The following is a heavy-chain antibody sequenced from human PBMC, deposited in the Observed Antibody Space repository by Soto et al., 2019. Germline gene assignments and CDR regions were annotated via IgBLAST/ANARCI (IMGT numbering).Heavy chain of an antibody. D-gene: IGHD5-18*01. Sequence: QVQLVQSGAEVKKPGSSVKVSCKASGGTFSSYAISWVRQAPGQGLEWMGVNIPIFGTANYAQKFQGRVTITADECTSTAYMELSSLRSEDTAVYYCARDLDTAMSSYYGMDVWGQGTTVTVSS. V-gene: IGHV1-69*01. CDR1: GGTFSSYA. J-gene: IGHJ6*02. CDR2: NIPIFGTA. CDR3: ARDLDTAMSSYYGMDV.